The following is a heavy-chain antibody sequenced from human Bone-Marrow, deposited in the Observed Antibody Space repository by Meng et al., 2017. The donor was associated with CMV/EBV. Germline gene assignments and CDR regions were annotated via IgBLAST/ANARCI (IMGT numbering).Heavy chain of an antibody. J-gene: IGHJ4*02. D-gene: IGHD2-2*01. CDR1: GGSISSYY. CDR2: IYYSGST. V-gene: IGHV4-59*12. CDR3: ARGTIVVVPAAINYFDY. Sequence: GSLRLSCTVSGGSISSYYWSWIRQPPGKGLEWLGYIYYSGSTNYNPSLKSRVTISVDTSKNQFSLKLSSVTAADTAVYYCARGTIVVVPAAINYFDYWGQGTLVTVSS.